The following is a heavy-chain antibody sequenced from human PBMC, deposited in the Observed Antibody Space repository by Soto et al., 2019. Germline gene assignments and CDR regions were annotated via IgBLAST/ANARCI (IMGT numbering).Heavy chain of an antibody. D-gene: IGHD1-26*01. CDR1: GYSFSTYY. V-gene: IGHV5-51*01. CDR3: ARGQTVGRTVGAFDI. J-gene: IGHJ3*02. Sequence: GAEVKKPGESLKISCKGSGYSFSTYYIGWVRQMPGKGLECMGIIYPGDSDTRYSPSFQGQVLISVDKAISTAYLHWGSLESSDTAVYYCARGQTVGRTVGAFDIWGQGTVVTVPS. CDR2: IYPGDSDT.